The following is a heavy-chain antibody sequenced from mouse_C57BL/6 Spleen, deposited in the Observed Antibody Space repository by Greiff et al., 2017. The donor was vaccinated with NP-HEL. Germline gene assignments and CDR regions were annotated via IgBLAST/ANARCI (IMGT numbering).Heavy chain of an antibody. CDR1: GFTFSDYG. CDR2: ISSGSSTI. V-gene: IGHV5-17*01. J-gene: IGHJ4*01. CDR3: ARDSLYAMDY. Sequence: VQLKESGGGLVKPGGSLKLSCAASGFTFSDYGMHWVRQAPEKGLEWVAYISSGSSTIYYADTVKGRFTISRDNANNTLFLQMTSLRSEDTAMYYCARDSLYAMDYWGQGTSVTVSS. D-gene: IGHD6-1*01.